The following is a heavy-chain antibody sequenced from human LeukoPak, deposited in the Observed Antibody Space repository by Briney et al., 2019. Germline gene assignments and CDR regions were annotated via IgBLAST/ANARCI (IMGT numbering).Heavy chain of an antibody. Sequence: GGSLRLSGATSGYAYSGYALSWLRQAPGKGLEWVSTISESGYNTYYADSVKGRFTISRDNSENTLYLQMNGLRAEDTAMYYCANSDRWGGDYRGQGTLVTVSS. V-gene: IGHV3-23*01. CDR3: ANSDRWGGDY. D-gene: IGHD3-16*01. J-gene: IGHJ4*02. CDR2: ISESGYNT. CDR1: GYAYSGYA.